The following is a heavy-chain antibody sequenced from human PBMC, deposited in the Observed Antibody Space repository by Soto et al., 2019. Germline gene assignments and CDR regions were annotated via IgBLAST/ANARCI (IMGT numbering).Heavy chain of an antibody. CDR1: GGTFSSYA. D-gene: IGHD1-7*01. CDR2: IIPIFGTA. Sequence: SVKVSCKASGGTFSSYAISWVRQAPGQGLEWMGGIIPIFGTANYAQKFQGRVTITADESTSTAYMELSSLRSEDAAVYYCARGGITGTTEFYYYYGMDVWGQGTTVTVSS. CDR3: ARGGITGTTEFYYYYGMDV. V-gene: IGHV1-69*13. J-gene: IGHJ6*02.